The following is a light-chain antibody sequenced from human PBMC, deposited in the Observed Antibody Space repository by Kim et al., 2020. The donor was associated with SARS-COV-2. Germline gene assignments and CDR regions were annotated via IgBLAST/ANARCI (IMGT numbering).Light chain of an antibody. CDR1: TGAVTSGYY. CDR2: STN. Sequence: GTVTLTCASTTGAVTSGYYPNWFQQKPGQPPRALIYSTNNKHSWTPARFSGSLLGDKAALTLSDVQPEDEAEYYCLLFDGATLNWVFGGGTQLTVL. V-gene: IGLV7-43*01. J-gene: IGLJ3*02. CDR3: LLFDGATLNWV.